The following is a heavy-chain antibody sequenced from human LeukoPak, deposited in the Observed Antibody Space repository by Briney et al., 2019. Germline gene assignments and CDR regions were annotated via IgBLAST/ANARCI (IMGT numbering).Heavy chain of an antibody. CDR3: ARYSSGWYSSYFDY. CDR1: GYSISSGYY. V-gene: IGHV4-38-2*02. D-gene: IGHD6-19*01. Sequence: SETLSLTCTVSGYSISSGYYWGWIRQPPGKGLEWIGSIYHSGSTYYIPSLKSRVTISVDTSKNQFSLKLSSVTAADTAVYYCARYSSGWYSSYFDYWGQGTLVTVSS. CDR2: IYHSGST. J-gene: IGHJ4*02.